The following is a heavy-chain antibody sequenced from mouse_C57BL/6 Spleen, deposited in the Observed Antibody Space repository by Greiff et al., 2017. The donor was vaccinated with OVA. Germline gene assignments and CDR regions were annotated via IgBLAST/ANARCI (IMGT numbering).Heavy chain of an antibody. CDR3: AREERNWYFDY. J-gene: IGHJ2*01. CDR1: GFTFSDYY. CDR2: INYDGSST. V-gene: IGHV5-16*01. Sequence: EVHLVESEGGLVQPGSSMKLSCTASGFTFSDYYMAWVRQVPEKGLEWVANINYDGSSTYYLDSLKSRFIISRDNAKNILYLQMSSLKSEDTATYYCAREERNWYFDYWGKGTTLTVSS. D-gene: IGHD4-1*01.